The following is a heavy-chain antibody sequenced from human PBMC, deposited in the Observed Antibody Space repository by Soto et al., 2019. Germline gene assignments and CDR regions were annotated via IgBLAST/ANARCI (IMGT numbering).Heavy chain of an antibody. J-gene: IGHJ6*02. CDR2: TIPIFGTA. Sequence: QVQLVQSGAEVKKPGSSVKVSCKVSGGTFSSYAISWVRQAPGQGLEWMGGTIPIFGTANYAQKFQGRVTITADESTSTAYMELSSLRSEDSAVYYCAREYNWNSIYYGMDVWGQGTTVTVSS. D-gene: IGHD1-7*01. CDR3: AREYNWNSIYYGMDV. V-gene: IGHV1-69*01. CDR1: GGTFSSYA.